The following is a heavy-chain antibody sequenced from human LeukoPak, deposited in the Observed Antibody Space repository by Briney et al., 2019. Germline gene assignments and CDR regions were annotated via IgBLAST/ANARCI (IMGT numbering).Heavy chain of an antibody. D-gene: IGHD6-19*01. CDR3: AKDATAVPGTVYMDV. V-gene: IGHV3-48*02. J-gene: IGHJ6*03. CDR1: GFLFSSSW. CDR2: IDISGNTI. Sequence: PGGSLRLSCTTSGFLFSSSWMNWVRQAPGKGLEWLSHIDISGNTIHYADSVEGRFTISRDNAKNSVYLQMSSLRDEDTALYYCAKDATAVPGTVYMDVWGKGTTVTVSS.